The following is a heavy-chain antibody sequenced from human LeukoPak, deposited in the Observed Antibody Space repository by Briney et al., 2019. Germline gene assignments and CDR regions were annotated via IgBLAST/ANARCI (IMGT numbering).Heavy chain of an antibody. CDR2: IYTSGST. V-gene: IGHV4-61*02. Sequence: PSETLSLTCTVSGGSISSGSYYWSWIRQPAGKGLEWIGRIYTSGSTNYNPSLKSRVTISVDASKNQFSLTLSSVTAADTAVYYCARSKAHLSTSWYGTWFDPWGQGTLVTVSS. CDR3: ARSKAHLSTSWYGTWFDP. D-gene: IGHD2-2*01. CDR1: GGSISSGSYY. J-gene: IGHJ5*02.